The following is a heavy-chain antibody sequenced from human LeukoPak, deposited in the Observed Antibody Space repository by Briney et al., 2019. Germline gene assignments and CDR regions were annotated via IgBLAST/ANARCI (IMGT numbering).Heavy chain of an antibody. CDR1: GGTFSSYA. CDR3: ARDRNYYDSSGYWRYFDY. V-gene: IGHV1-69*13. D-gene: IGHD3-22*01. J-gene: IGHJ4*02. Sequence: SVNVSCKASGGTFSSYAISWVRQAPGQGLEWMGGIIPIFGTANYAQKFQGRVTITADESTSTAYMELSSLRSEDTAVYYCARDRNYYDSSGYWRYFDYWGQGTLVTVSS. CDR2: IIPIFGTA.